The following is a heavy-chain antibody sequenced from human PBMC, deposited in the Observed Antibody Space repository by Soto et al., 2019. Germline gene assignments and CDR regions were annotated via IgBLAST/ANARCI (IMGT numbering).Heavy chain of an antibody. J-gene: IGHJ2*01. CDR2: ISYDGSNK. CDR3: ARERQVGTMGYFDL. D-gene: IGHD5-12*01. Sequence: QVQLVESGGGVVQPGRSLRLSCAASGFTFSSYAMHWVRQAPGKGLEWVAVISYDGSNKYYADSVKGRFTISRDNSKNTLDLQMNSLRDEDTAVYYCARERQVGTMGYFDLWGRGTLVTVSS. CDR1: GFTFSSYA. V-gene: IGHV3-30-3*01.